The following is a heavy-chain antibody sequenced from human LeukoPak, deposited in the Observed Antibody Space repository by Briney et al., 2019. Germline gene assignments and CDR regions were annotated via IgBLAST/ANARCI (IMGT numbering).Heavy chain of an antibody. CDR1: GGSISSSSYY. CDR3: ARQVAVAGSYYFDY. Sequence: SETLSLTCTVSGGSISSSSYYWGWIRQPPGKGLEWIGSIYYSGSTYYNPSLKSRVTTSVDTSKNQFSLKLSSVTAADTAVYYCARQVAVAGSYYFDYWGQGTLVTVSS. J-gene: IGHJ4*02. V-gene: IGHV4-39*01. CDR2: IYYSGST. D-gene: IGHD6-19*01.